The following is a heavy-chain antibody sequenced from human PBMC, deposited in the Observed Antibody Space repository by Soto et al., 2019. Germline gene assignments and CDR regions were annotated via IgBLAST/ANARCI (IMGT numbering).Heavy chain of an antibody. J-gene: IGHJ4*02. CDR1: ASSISSYH. CDR2: TSNSAAT. V-gene: IGHV4-59*08. CDR3: ARLFRDVYNAVEY. Sequence: EALSLPCTVSASSISSYHWSWIRQSPGNGLEWIGYTSNSAATIYNPSLKSRVTISADTSKNQFSLRLSSVTAADTAVYFCARLFRDVYNAVEYWGQGARVTVSS. D-gene: IGHD3-3*01.